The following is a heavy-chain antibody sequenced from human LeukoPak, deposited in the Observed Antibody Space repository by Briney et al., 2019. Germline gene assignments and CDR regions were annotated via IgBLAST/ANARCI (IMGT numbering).Heavy chain of an antibody. Sequence: GGSLRLSCAASGFTFSSYAMHWVRQAPGKGLERVAVISYDGSNKYYADSVKGRFTISRDNSKNTLYLQMNSLRGEDTAVYYCARELGETGYWGQGTLVTVPS. D-gene: IGHD1-26*01. CDR1: GFTFSSYA. V-gene: IGHV3-30-3*01. CDR2: ISYDGSNK. J-gene: IGHJ4*02. CDR3: ARELGETGY.